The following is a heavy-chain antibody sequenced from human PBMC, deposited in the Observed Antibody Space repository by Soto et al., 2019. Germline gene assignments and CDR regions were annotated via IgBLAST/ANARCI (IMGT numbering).Heavy chain of an antibody. J-gene: IGHJ5*02. D-gene: IGHD6-13*01. CDR3: ARQLRSSWYTPPHWFDP. V-gene: IGHV4-39*01. CDR2: IYYSGST. Sequence: SETLSLTCTVSGGSISSSSYYGGWIRQPPGEGLEWIGSIYYSGSTYYNPSLKSRVAISADTSKNQSSLKLSSVTAADTAVYYCARQLRSSWYTPPHWFDPWGQGTLVTVSS. CDR1: GGSISSSSYY.